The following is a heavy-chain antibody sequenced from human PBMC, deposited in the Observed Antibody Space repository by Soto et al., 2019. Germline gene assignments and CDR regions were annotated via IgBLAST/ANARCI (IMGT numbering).Heavy chain of an antibody. CDR3: VRDFRGAVVGSEFDH. V-gene: IGHV3-74*01. CDR1: GFSFVSYW. CDR2: INGDADNS. D-gene: IGHD6-19*01. J-gene: IGHJ4*02. Sequence: EVQLAESGGGLVLTGGSLRLSCAASGFSFVSYWMHCVRQVPGEGLAWVSRINGDADNSDYADSVKGRFTISRDNAMNRLYLQMDSLRADDTGVYYCVRDFRGAVVGSEFDHWGQGTLVTVSS.